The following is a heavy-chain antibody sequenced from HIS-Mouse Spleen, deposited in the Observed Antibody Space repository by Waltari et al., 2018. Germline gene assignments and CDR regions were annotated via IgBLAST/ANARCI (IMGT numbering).Heavy chain of an antibody. Sequence: AASGFTFSNAWMSWVRQAPGKGLEWVGRIKSKPDGGTTDYAAPVKGRFTISRDDSKNTLYLQMNSLKTEDTAVYYCVDSSFAFDIWGQGTMVTVSS. CDR2: IKSKPDGGTT. CDR1: GFTFSNAW. D-gene: IGHD6-6*01. J-gene: IGHJ3*02. V-gene: IGHV3-15*01. CDR3: VDSSFAFDI.